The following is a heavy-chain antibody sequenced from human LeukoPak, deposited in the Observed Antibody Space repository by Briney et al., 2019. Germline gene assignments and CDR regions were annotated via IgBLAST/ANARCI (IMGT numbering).Heavy chain of an antibody. V-gene: IGHV4-31*03. Sequence: PSETLSLTCTVSGGSISSGGYYWSWIRQHPGKGLEWIGYIYYSGSTYYNPSLKSRVTISVDTSKNQFSLKLSSVTAADTAVYYCARGFGMIVVVEANWFDPWGQGTLVTVSS. D-gene: IGHD2-15*01. CDR2: IYYSGST. CDR3: ARGFGMIVVVEANWFDP. J-gene: IGHJ5*02. CDR1: GGSISSGGYY.